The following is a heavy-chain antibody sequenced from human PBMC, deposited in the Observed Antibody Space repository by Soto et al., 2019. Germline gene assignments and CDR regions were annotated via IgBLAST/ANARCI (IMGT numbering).Heavy chain of an antibody. CDR3: ARDGIGVVAGKGHYSFDY. D-gene: IGHD6-19*01. CDR1: GGTFSSYA. Sequence: ASVKVSCKASGGTFSSYAISWVRQAPGQGLEWMGGIIPIFGTANYAQKFQGRVTITADESTSTAYMELSSLRSEDTAVYYCARDGIGVVAGKGHYSFDYWGQGTLVTVSS. V-gene: IGHV1-69*13. CDR2: IIPIFGTA. J-gene: IGHJ4*02.